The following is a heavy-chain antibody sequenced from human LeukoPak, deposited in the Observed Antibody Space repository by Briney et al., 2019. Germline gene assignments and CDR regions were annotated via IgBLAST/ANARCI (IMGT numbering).Heavy chain of an antibody. CDR2: ISGSGSDT. V-gene: IGHV3-23*01. D-gene: IGHD3-9*01. CDR1: GFTFSGYA. Sequence: GGSLRLSCAGSGFTFSGYAMSWVRQAPGKGLEWVSAISGSGSDTFYADSVKGRSTISRDNSENTLSVQMNSLRAEDTAVYYCAKALTGWGAYDYWGQGALVTVSS. J-gene: IGHJ4*02. CDR3: AKALTGWGAYDY.